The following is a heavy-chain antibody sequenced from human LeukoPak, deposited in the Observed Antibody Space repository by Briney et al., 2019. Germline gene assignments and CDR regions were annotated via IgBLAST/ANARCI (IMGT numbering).Heavy chain of an antibody. CDR1: GYTFTTYA. Sequence: ASVKVSCKASGYTFTTYALNWVRQAPGQGREWMGWINTNTGNPTYAQGFTGRFVFSVDTSVSTAYLQISSLKAEDTAVYYCARGVEDTGDYWGQGTLVTVSS. CDR2: INTNTGNP. V-gene: IGHV7-4-1*02. D-gene: IGHD2-15*01. J-gene: IGHJ4*02. CDR3: ARGVEDTGDY.